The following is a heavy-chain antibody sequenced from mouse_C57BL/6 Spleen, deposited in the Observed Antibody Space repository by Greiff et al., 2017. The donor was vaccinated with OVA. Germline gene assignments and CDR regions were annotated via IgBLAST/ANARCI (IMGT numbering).Heavy chain of an antibody. V-gene: IGHV1-81*01. J-gene: IGHJ4*01. CDR2: IYPRSGNT. CDR1: GYTFTSYG. D-gene: IGHD1-1*01. CDR3: ARLDYYGSSYNYAMDY. Sequence: VHLVESGAELARPGASVKLSCKASGYTFTSYGISWVKQRTGQGLEWIGEIYPRSGNTYYNEKFKGKATLTADKSSSTAYMELRSLTSEDSAVYFCARLDYYGSSYNYAMDYWGQGTSVTVSS.